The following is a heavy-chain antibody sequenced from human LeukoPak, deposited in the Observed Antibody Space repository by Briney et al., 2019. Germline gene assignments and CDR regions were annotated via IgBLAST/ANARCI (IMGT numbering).Heavy chain of an antibody. Sequence: ASVKVSCKASGYTFTGYYMHWVRQAPGQGLEWMGWINPNSERKYAQKFQGRITMTRDTSITTAYMELSSLTSDDTAVYYCARLDITIIPYWGQGTLVTVSS. CDR1: GYTFTGYY. J-gene: IGHJ4*02. D-gene: IGHD3-22*01. CDR3: ARLDITIIPY. V-gene: IGHV1-2*02. CDR2: INPNSER.